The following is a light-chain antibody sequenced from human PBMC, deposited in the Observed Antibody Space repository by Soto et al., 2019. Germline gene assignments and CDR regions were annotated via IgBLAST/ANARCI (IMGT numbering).Light chain of an antibody. CDR1: QSVSSSY. CDR2: GAY. V-gene: IGKV3-20*01. CDR3: HQYGSSPLYT. J-gene: IGKJ2*01. Sequence: EIVLTQSPGTLSLSPGERATLSCRASQSVSSSYLAWYQQKPGQAPRLLIYGAYSRATGIPDRFSGSGSGTDFTLTISRLETYEFAVYYGHQYGSSPLYTVGQGTKLEIK.